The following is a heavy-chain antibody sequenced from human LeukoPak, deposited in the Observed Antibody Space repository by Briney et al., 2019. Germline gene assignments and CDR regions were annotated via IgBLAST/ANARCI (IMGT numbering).Heavy chain of an antibody. D-gene: IGHD1-7*01. CDR1: GGTFSSYA. Sequence: SVKVSCKASGGTFSSYAISWVRQAPGQGLEWMGRIIPIFGTANYAQKFQGRVTITADESTSTAYMELSSLRSEDTAVYYCARTPYNWNYVFSAFDIWGQGTMVTVSS. J-gene: IGHJ3*02. CDR2: IIPIFGTA. CDR3: ARTPYNWNYVFSAFDI. V-gene: IGHV1-69*13.